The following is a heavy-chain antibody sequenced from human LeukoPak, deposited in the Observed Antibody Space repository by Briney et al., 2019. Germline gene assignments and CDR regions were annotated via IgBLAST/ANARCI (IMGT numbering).Heavy chain of an antibody. D-gene: IGHD3-16*01. CDR3: AKDSLADIDY. Sequence: AGGSLRLSCAASGVIISTYCMYWIRQAAGKGLEWVACIRHDGSIKNYADFVKRLSTISKDNSKNTLYLQMNSLRDEDTAVYYCAKDSLADIDYWGQGTLVTVSS. J-gene: IGHJ4*02. CDR1: GVIISTYC. CDR2: IRHDGSIK. V-gene: IGHV3-30*02.